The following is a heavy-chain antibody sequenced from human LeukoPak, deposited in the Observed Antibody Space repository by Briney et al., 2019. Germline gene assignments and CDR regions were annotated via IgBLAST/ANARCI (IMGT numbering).Heavy chain of an antibody. D-gene: IGHD3-3*01. J-gene: IGHJ4*02. CDR3: ASTYYDFWSGYYTARFDY. V-gene: IGHV4-31*03. CDR2: IYYSGST. CDR1: GGSISTGGYY. Sequence: PSETLSLTCTVSGGSISTGGYYWSWIRQHPGKGLEWIGNIYYSGSTYYNPSLKSRVTISVDTSKNQFSLKLSSVTAADTAVYYCASTYYDFWSGYYTARFDYWGQGTLVTVSS.